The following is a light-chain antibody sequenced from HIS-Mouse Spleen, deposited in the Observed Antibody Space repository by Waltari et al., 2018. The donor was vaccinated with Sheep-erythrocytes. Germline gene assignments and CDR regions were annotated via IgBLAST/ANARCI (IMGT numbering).Light chain of an antibody. V-gene: IGLV2-23*01. CDR3: CSYAGSSTPWV. J-gene: IGLJ3*02. CDR1: SSDVGSYNL. Sequence: QSALTQPASVSGSPGQSITISCTGTSSDVGSYNLVSWYQQHPGKAPKLMFYEGSKRPSGGSNRFSGSKSGNTASLTISGLQAEDEADYYCCSYAGSSTPWVFGGGTKLTVL. CDR2: EGS.